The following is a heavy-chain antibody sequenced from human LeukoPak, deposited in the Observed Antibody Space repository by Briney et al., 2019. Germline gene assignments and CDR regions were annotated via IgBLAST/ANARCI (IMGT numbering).Heavy chain of an antibody. V-gene: IGHV3-53*01. CDR3: VGRPYYYYGMDV. CDR1: GFTVNSNS. CDR2: IYSGDST. J-gene: IGHJ6*02. Sequence: GGSLRLSCAASGFTVNSNSMSWVRQATGKGLECGAAIYSGDSTYYPDSVKGRFSISRDNSKNTLYLQMSSLRAEDTAIYYCVGRPYYYYGMDVWGQGTTVTVSS.